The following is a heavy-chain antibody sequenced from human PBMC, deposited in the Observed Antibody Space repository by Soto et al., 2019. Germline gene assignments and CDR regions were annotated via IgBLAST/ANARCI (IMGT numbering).Heavy chain of an antibody. J-gene: IGHJ4*02. Sequence: QVQLVQSGAEVKKPGSSVKVSCKASGGTFSSYAISWVRQAPGQGLEWMGGIIPIFGTANYAQKFQGRVTIPEDESTSPAYVELSSLRSEDTAVYYCARDRRRVLPGYSSGWYACDYWGQGTLVTVSS. V-gene: IGHV1-69*01. CDR3: ARDRRRVLPGYSSGWYACDY. CDR1: GGTFSSYA. D-gene: IGHD6-19*01. CDR2: IIPIFGTA.